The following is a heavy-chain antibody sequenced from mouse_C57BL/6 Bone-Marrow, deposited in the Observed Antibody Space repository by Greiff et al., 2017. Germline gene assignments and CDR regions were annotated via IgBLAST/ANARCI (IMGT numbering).Heavy chain of an antibody. D-gene: IGHD1-1*01. CDR3: ARRLRYYFDC. Sequence: VQLQQSGPELVKPGASVKISCKASGYAFSSSWLNWVKQRPGKGLEWIGRIYPGDGDTNYNGKFKGKATLTADQSSSSAYMQLSSLTSEESAVYFCARRLRYYFDCWGQGTTLT. V-gene: IGHV1-82*01. CDR2: IYPGDGDT. CDR1: GYAFSSSW. J-gene: IGHJ2*01.